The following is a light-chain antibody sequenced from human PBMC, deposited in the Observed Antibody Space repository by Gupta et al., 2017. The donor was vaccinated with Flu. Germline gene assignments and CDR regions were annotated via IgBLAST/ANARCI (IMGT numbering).Light chain of an antibody. CDR1: HSISIW. V-gene: IGKV1-5*03. CDR2: KAS. CDR3: QEYNTYSIT. J-gene: IGKJ5*01. Sequence: DVQMTQSPSTLSASVGDRVTITCRASHSISIWLAWYQQKPGKAPKLLISKASTLESGVPSRFSGSGSGTECTLTISRLQPEDFATYYCQEYNTYSITFGQGTRLDIK.